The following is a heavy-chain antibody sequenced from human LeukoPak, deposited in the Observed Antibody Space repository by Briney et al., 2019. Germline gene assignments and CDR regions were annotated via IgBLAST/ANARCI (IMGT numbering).Heavy chain of an antibody. CDR3: ARDAGPFGDFLFDY. Sequence: SETLSLTCTVSGGSITNYYWSWIRQSPGKGLEWIGYIYYNGNTNYNASLKSRVTISVDTSKNQFSLNLSSVTAADTAVYYCARDAGPFGDFLFDYWGQGTLVTVSS. J-gene: IGHJ4*02. CDR1: GGSITNYY. CDR2: IYYNGNT. D-gene: IGHD4-17*01. V-gene: IGHV4-59*01.